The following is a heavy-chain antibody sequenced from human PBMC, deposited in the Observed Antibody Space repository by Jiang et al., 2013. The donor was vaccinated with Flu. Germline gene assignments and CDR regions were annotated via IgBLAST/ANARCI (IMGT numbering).Heavy chain of an antibody. Sequence: QTLSLTCAISGDSVSSNSAAWNWIRQSPSRGLEWLGRTYYRSKWYNDYAVSVKSRITINPDTSKNQFSLQLNSVTPEDTAVYYCARGSLSYTRYSSSGFDPWGQGTLVTVSS. J-gene: IGHJ5*02. D-gene: IGHD6-6*01. CDR3: ARGSLSYTRYSSSGFDP. V-gene: IGHV6-1*01. CDR1: GDSVSSNSAA. CDR2: TYYRSKWYN.